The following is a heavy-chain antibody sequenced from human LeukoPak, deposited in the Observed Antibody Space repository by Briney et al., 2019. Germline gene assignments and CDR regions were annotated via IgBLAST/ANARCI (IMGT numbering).Heavy chain of an antibody. CDR1: GYTFTSYD. Sequence: ASVKVSCKASGYTFTSYDINWVRQATGQGLEWMGWMNPNSGNTGYAQKFQGRVTMTRNTSISTAYMELSNLRSEDTAVYYCARGGGYYDRSAKYFIRPPEYWGQGTLVTVSS. CDR3: ARGGGYYDRSAKYFIRPPEY. J-gene: IGHJ4*02. CDR2: MNPNSGNT. D-gene: IGHD3-22*01. V-gene: IGHV1-8*01.